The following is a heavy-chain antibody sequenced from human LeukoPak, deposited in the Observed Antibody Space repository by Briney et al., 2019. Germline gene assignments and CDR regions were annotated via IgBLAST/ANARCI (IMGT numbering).Heavy chain of an antibody. Sequence: SVKVSCKASGFTFSTYAITWVRQAPGHGLEWMGGIIPFFGSANYAQKFQGRVTITADESTSTAYMDLSSLRSDDTAVYYCASSRYYYDSSGPFDYWGQGTLVTVSS. J-gene: IGHJ4*02. D-gene: IGHD3-22*01. V-gene: IGHV1-69*13. CDR3: ASSRYYYDSSGPFDY. CDR2: IIPFFGSA. CDR1: GFTFSTYA.